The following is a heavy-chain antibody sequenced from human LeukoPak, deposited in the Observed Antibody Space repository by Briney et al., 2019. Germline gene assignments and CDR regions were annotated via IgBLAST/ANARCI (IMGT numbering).Heavy chain of an antibody. Sequence: GGSLRLSCAASGFTFSSYEMNWVRQAPGKGLEWVSYITSSGSIIYYADSVKGRFTISRDNAKNSLFLQMNSLRAEDTAVYYCARSGLPGIAVAADLDYWPQETVVSVST. J-gene: IGHJ4*02. CDR1: GFTFSSYE. V-gene: IGHV3-48*03. D-gene: IGHD6-19*01. CDR3: ARSGLPGIAVAADLDY. CDR2: ITSSGSII.